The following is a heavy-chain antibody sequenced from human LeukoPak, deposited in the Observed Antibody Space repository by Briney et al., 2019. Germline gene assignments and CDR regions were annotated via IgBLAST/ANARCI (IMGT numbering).Heavy chain of an antibody. D-gene: IGHD3-9*01. CDR3: AREEEYFDWVGDYYYYGMDV. Sequence: GGSLRLSCAASGFTFSSYWMHWVRQAPGKGLVWVSRINSDGSSTSYAGSVKGRFTISRDNAKNTLYLQMNSLRAEDTAVYYCAREEEYFDWVGDYYYYGMDVWGQGTTVTVSS. J-gene: IGHJ6*02. CDR1: GFTFSSYW. CDR2: INSDGSST. V-gene: IGHV3-74*01.